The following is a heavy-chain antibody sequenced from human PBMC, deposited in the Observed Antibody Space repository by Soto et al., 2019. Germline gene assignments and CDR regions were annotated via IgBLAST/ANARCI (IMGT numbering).Heavy chain of an antibody. J-gene: IGHJ4*02. D-gene: IGHD6-19*01. CDR3: AAPIALSGTVVDY. V-gene: IGHV1-18*01. CDR2: ISAYNSNT. CDR1: GYTFTNYG. Sequence: ASVKVSCKASGYTFTNYGISWVRQAPGQGLEWMGWISAYNSNTNYAEKLQGRVTMTTDTSTSTAYVELRSLTSDDTAVYYCAAPIALSGTVVDYWGQGTLVTVSS.